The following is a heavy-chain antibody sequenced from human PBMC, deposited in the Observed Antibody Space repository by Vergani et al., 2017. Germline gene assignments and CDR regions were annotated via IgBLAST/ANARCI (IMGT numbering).Heavy chain of an antibody. CDR1: GFTFSTYA. V-gene: IGHV3-23*01. CDR3: AKDSSGGASFDC. CDR2: ISGSGGST. D-gene: IGHD2-15*01. J-gene: IGHJ4*02. Sequence: EVQLLESGGGLVQPGGSLRLSCAASGFTFSTYALTWVRQAPGKGLEWVSAISGSGGSTYYADSVKGRFTISRDNSKNTLYLQMNSLRAEDTAVYYCAKDSSGGASFDCWGQGTLVTVSS.